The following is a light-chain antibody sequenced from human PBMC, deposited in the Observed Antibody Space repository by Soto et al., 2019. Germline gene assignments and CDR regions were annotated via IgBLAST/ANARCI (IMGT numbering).Light chain of an antibody. Sequence: EIVLTQSPGTLSLSPGERATLSCRASQSVSSSYLAWYQQKPGQAPRILIYGASNRATGIPDRFSASGSGTDFTLTISSLEPEDFAVYYCQQYGSSPPYTFGQGTKLENK. CDR3: QQYGSSPPYT. CDR2: GAS. V-gene: IGKV3-20*01. CDR1: QSVSSSY. J-gene: IGKJ2*01.